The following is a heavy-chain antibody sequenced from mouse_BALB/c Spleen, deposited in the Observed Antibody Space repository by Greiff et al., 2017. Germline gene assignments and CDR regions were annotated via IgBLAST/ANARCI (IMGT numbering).Heavy chain of an antibody. D-gene: IGHD1-1*01. CDR2: ISYSGST. CDR1: GYSITSDYA. Sequence: DVQLQESGPGLVKPSQSLSLTCTVTGYSITSDYAWNWIRQFPGNKLEWMGYISYSGSTSYNPSLKSRISITRDTSKNQFFLQLNSVTTEDTATYYCAYYGSRGYFDYWGQGTTLTVSS. CDR3: AYYGSRGYFDY. J-gene: IGHJ2*01. V-gene: IGHV3-2*02.